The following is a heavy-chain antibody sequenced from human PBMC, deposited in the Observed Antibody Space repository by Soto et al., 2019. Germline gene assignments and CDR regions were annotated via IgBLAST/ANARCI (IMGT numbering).Heavy chain of an antibody. D-gene: IGHD1-26*01. CDR2: ISWNSGYI. CDR3: ATDMGHLLYYYGMDV. J-gene: IGHJ6*02. Sequence: QPGGSLRLSCAPSGFTFDDYGMHWVRQAPGKGLEWVSGISWNSGYIGYSDSVKGRFTISRDNAKISLYLQMNSLRAEDTALYYCATDMGHLLYYYGMDVWGQGTTVTVSS. CDR1: GFTFDDYG. V-gene: IGHV3-9*01.